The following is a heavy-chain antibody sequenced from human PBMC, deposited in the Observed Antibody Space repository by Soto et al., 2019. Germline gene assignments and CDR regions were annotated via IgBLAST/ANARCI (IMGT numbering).Heavy chain of an antibody. D-gene: IGHD1-1*01. J-gene: IGHJ5*02. CDR1: GHTFTGYY. V-gene: IGHV1-2*06. Sequence: QVQPVQSGAEVKKPGASVKISCKASGHTFTGYYIHWVRQSPGQGREWMGRINHNSGGTDYGQKFQGRVTMTRDTSISTVYMELTRLRSADTAVYYCARGKARDAEIYKGFVPWGQGTLVTVSS. CDR2: INHNSGGT. CDR3: ARGKARDAEIYKGFVP.